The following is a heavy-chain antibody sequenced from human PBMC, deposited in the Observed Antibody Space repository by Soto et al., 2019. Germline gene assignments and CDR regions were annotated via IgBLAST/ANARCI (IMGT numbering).Heavy chain of an antibody. J-gene: IGHJ4*02. CDR3: TTLSPLATAGTDY. V-gene: IGHV3-15*07. CDR1: GFSFGNSW. D-gene: IGHD1-1*01. CDR2: VKSKPDAGTP. Sequence: GGSLRLSCAASGFSFGNSWMNWVRQAPGKGLEYVGRVKSKPDAGTPDYAAPVTGRFIISRDDSKNTLYLQMNSLQTEDTAVYFCTTLSPLATAGTDYWGQGTLVTVSS.